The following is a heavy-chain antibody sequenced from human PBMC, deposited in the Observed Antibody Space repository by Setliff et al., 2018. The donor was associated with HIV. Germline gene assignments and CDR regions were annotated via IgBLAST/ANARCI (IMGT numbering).Heavy chain of an antibody. CDR3: VSSRSDFDY. CDR1: GFTFSDYW. Sequence: PGGSLRLSCAASGFTFSDYWMHWVRQAPGKGLVWVSRITGDGSSTRYADSVNGRFTISRDDAKNTLYLQMTSLRAEDTAVYYCVSSRSDFDYWGQGTLVTVSS. D-gene: IGHD6-13*01. CDR2: ITGDGSST. J-gene: IGHJ4*02. V-gene: IGHV3-74*01.